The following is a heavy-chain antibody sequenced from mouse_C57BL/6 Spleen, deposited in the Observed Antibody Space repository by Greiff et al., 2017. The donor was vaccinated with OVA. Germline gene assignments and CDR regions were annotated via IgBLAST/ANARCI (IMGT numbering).Heavy chain of an antibody. V-gene: IGHV5-17*01. CDR1: GFTFSDYG. D-gene: IGHD1-1*01. Sequence: EVQLVESGGGLVKPGGSLKLSCAASGFTFSDYGMHWVRQAPEKGLEWVAYISSVSSTIYYADTVKGRFTISRDNAKNTLFLQMTSLRSEDTAMYYCARRVLQNYAMDYWGQGTSVTVSS. CDR2: ISSVSSTI. CDR3: ARRVLQNYAMDY. J-gene: IGHJ4*01.